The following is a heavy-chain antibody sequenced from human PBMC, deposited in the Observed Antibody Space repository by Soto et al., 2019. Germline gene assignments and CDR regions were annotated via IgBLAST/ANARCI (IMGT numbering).Heavy chain of an antibody. CDR2: MNANSGNT. V-gene: IGHV1-8*01. D-gene: IGHD2-15*01. CDR3: ARAYSPGLFDP. CDR1: GYTFTGDD. Sequence: ASVKVSCKASGYTFTGDDINWVLQATGQGLEWKGWMNANSGNTGYVKKFQGRVTMTRDTSTSTAYMELSSLRSDDTAVYYCARAYSPGLFDPWGQGTLVTVS. J-gene: IGHJ5*02.